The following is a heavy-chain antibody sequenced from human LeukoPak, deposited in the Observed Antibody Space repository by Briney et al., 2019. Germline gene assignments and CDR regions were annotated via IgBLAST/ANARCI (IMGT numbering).Heavy chain of an antibody. CDR1: GFTFSSYG. J-gene: IGHJ4*02. D-gene: IGHD2-2*01. CDR2: ISYDGSNK. V-gene: IGHV3-30*18. Sequence: GSLRLSCAASGFTFSSYGMHGVRQPPGKGLEWVAVISYDGSNKYYADYVKGGFTISRDNSKNTLYLQMNSLRAEDTAVYYCAKDRVVSGKEYQLLFVYDYWGQGTLVTVSS. CDR3: AKDRVVSGKEYQLLFVYDY.